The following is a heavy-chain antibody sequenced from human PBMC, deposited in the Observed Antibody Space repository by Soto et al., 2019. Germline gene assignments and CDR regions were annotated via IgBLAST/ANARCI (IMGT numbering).Heavy chain of an antibody. Sequence: SETLSLTCAVYGGSFSGYYWSWIRQPPGKGLEWIGEINHSGSTNYNPSLKSRVTISVDTSKNQFSLKLSSVTAADTAVYYCARNSYYYGSGSYYRPYYYYYYMDVWGKGTTVTVSS. V-gene: IGHV4-34*01. CDR3: ARNSYYYGSGSYYRPYYYYYYMDV. CDR1: GGSFSGYY. J-gene: IGHJ6*03. CDR2: INHSGST. D-gene: IGHD3-10*01.